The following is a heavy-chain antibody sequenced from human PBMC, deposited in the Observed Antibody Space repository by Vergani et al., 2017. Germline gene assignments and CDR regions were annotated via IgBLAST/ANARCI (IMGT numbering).Heavy chain of an antibody. D-gene: IGHD3-3*01. V-gene: IGHV3-21*01. CDR3: ARDTLSYDFWSGYYGPPDY. Sequence: VQLVESGGGVVQPGRSLRLSCAASGFTFSSYSMNWVRQAPGKGLEWVSSISSSSSYICYADSVKGRFTISRDNAKNSLYLQMNSLRAEDTAVYYCARDTLSYDFWSGYYGPPDYWGQGTLVTVSS. CDR1: GFTFSSYS. CDR2: ISSSSSYI. J-gene: IGHJ4*02.